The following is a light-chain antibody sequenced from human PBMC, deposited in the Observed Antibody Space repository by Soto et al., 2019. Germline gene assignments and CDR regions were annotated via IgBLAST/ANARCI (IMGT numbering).Light chain of an antibody. V-gene: IGLV6-57*01. Sequence: NFMLTQPHSVSASPGKTIAISCTRSSGSIASNYVHWYQQRPGSSPTTLIYENNQRPSGVPDRFSGSIDSSSNSASLTISGLKTEDEADYYCQSYDTTSWVFGGGTKLTVL. CDR3: QSYDTTSWV. CDR2: ENN. CDR1: SGSIASNY. J-gene: IGLJ3*02.